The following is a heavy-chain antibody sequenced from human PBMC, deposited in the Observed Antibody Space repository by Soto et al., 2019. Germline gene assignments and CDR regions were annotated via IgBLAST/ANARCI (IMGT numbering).Heavy chain of an antibody. D-gene: IGHD5-12*01. J-gene: IGHJ4*02. Sequence: EVQLVESGGGLVQPGGPLRLSCAASGFTFSSYAMHWVRQAPGKGLEYVSVISSNGGSTYYANSVKGRFTISRDNSKNTLYLQMGSLRAEDMAVYYCARGIGGYDFGYWGQGTLVTVSS. V-gene: IGHV3-64*01. CDR1: GFTFSSYA. CDR2: ISSNGGST. CDR3: ARGIGGYDFGY.